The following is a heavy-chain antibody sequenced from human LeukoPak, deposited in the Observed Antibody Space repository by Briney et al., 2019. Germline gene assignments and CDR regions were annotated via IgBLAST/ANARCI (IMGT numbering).Heavy chain of an antibody. D-gene: IGHD3-22*01. CDR1: GFTFSSYS. CDR3: ARAAVYYDSSGYYYVAYYGMDV. Sequence: PGGSLRLSCAASGFTFSSYSMNWVRQDPGKGLEWVSYISSSSSTIYYADSVKGRFTISRDNAKNSLYLQMNSLRDEDTAVYYCARAAVYYDSSGYYYVAYYGMDVWGQGTTVTVSS. V-gene: IGHV3-48*02. CDR2: ISSSSSTI. J-gene: IGHJ6*02.